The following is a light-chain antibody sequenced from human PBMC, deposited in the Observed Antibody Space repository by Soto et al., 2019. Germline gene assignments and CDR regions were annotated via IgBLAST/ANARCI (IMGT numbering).Light chain of an antibody. V-gene: IGKV3-20*01. CDR1: QSVRSSY. CDR2: GAS. J-gene: IGKJ4*01. CDR3: QQYGDSPT. Sequence: EIVLTQSPGTLSLSPGERATLSCRASQSVRSSYLAWYQQKPGQAPRLLIYGASGRATGIPDRFSGSGSGTDFTLTINRLEPEDLAVYYCQQYGDSPTFGGGTKVEIK.